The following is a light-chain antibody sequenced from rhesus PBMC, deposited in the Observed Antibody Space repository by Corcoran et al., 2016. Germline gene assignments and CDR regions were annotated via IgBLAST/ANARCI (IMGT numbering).Light chain of an antibody. CDR1: QSINNW. V-gene: IGKV1-22*01. Sequence: DIQMTQSPSSLSASVGDTVTITCRASQSINNWFAWYQHKAGKAPKLLIFEASTLQTGVPSRFSGGGSGTDYTLPIRSLQTEDFSTYYCQQYNSDPFTFGPGTKVDI. CDR2: EAS. CDR3: QQYNSDPFT. J-gene: IGKJ3*01.